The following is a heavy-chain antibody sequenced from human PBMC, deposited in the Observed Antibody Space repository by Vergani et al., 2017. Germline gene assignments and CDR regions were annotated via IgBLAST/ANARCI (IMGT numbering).Heavy chain of an antibody. CDR1: GFTFSSYD. D-gene: IGHD1-26*01. V-gene: IGHV3-13*01. J-gene: IGHJ2*01. Sequence: EVQLVESGGGLVQPGGSLRLSCAASGFTFSSYDMHWVRQTTGKGLEWVSAIGTAGDTYYPGSVKGRFTLSRENAKNSLDLQMNSLRAGDTAVYDCARVGVGAMYFDLWGRGTLVTVSS. CDR2: IGTAGDT. CDR3: ARVGVGAMYFDL.